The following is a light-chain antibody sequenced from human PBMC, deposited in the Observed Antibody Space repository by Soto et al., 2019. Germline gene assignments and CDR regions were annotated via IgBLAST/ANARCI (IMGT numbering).Light chain of an antibody. Sequence: GYIVTITCRASQDIAGYLAWYQHKPGRTPELLIHGASRLQSGVPARFSGSGSGTDFTLTISSLEPEDFAVYYCQQRSNWPISFGQGRRLEIK. CDR3: QQRSNWPIS. V-gene: IGKV1-12*01. J-gene: IGKJ5*01. CDR2: GAS. CDR1: QDIAGY.